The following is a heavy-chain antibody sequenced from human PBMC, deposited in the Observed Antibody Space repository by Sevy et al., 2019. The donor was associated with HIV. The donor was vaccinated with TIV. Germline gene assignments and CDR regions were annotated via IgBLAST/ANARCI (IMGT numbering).Heavy chain of an antibody. Sequence: ASVKVSCKASGYTFTGYYMHWVRQAPGQGLEWMGRINPNSGGTNDPQKFQGRVTMPRDTSISTAYMELSRLRSDDTAVYYCAREYCYDRWLAFDIWGQRTMVTVSS. CDR3: AREYCYDRWLAFDI. D-gene: IGHD3-22*01. CDR1: GYTFTGYY. CDR2: INPNSGGT. J-gene: IGHJ3*02. V-gene: IGHV1-2*06.